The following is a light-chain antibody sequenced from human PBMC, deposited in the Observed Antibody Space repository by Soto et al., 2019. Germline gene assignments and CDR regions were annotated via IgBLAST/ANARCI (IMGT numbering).Light chain of an antibody. CDR3: QHYSGWPL. V-gene: IGKV3-15*01. CDR2: DAS. J-gene: IGKJ3*01. Sequence: EIVLTQSPATLSVSLGERATVSCRATQSVGSNLAWYQQKPGQTPRLLIYDASTRATGVPARFSGSGSGTEFSLTVSSLQSEDSAIYYCQHYSGWPLFGPGT. CDR1: QSVGSN.